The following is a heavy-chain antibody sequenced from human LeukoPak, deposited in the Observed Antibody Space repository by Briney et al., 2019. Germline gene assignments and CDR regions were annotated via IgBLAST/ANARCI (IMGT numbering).Heavy chain of an antibody. CDR2: IYHSGSA. J-gene: IGHJ4*02. Sequence: SETLSLTCTVSGGSISSGPYSWAWIRQPLGTGLEWIGYIYHSGSASYNPSLMSRLTISVDTSKNQFSLKLSSVTAADTAVYYCARAKDSSGYYSLYYFDNWGQGTLVTVSS. D-gene: IGHD3-22*01. CDR3: ARAKDSSGYYSLYYFDN. CDR1: GGSISSGPYS. V-gene: IGHV4-30-4*07.